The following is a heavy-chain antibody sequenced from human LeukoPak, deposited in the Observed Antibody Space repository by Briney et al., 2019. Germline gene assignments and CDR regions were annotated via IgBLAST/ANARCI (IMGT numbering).Heavy chain of an antibody. V-gene: IGHV3-11*06. CDR1: GFTLSDYY. J-gene: IGHJ4*02. CDR2: ISDNSNYI. CDR3: ANHFACGSTSCPPFDS. D-gene: IGHD2-2*01. Sequence: GGSLRLSCAASGFTLSDYYMTWIRQAPGKGLEWVSSISDNSNYIYYSDSVEGRFTISRDNAKNSLYLQMNSLRVEDTAVYYCANHFACGSTSCPPFDSWGQGTLVTVSS.